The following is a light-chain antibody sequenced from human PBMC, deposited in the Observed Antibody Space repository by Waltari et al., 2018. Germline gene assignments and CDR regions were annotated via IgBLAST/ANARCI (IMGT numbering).Light chain of an antibody. CDR2: DTS. CDR1: QSVTRY. Sequence: EIVLTQSPGTLSLSPGERATLPCRASQSVTRYLAWYQQKPCLAPRLLIYDTSNRATGIPARFIGSGSGTDFSLTITSLESEDFAVYYCQQRANWPLTFGGGTKVEIK. CDR3: QQRANWPLT. J-gene: IGKJ4*01. V-gene: IGKV3-11*01.